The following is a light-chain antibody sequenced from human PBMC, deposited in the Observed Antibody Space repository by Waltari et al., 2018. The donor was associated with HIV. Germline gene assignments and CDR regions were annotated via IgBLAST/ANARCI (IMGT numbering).Light chain of an antibody. CDR1: QGITNY. Sequence: SLSASVGDRVTITCRASQGITNYLAWYQQKPGKVPELLIYDAATLQSGVPSRFSGSGSGTDFTLTISGLQPEDVATYYCQKYNSAPRTFGPGTKVDIK. V-gene: IGKV1-27*01. CDR3: QKYNSAPRT. CDR2: DAA. J-gene: IGKJ3*01.